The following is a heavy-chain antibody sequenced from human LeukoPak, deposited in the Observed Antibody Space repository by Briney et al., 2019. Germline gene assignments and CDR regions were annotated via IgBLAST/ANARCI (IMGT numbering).Heavy chain of an antibody. CDR1: GGSISSGGYY. D-gene: IGHD3-22*01. CDR3: AREAAEDSSGYPYRYFDY. J-gene: IGHJ4*02. Sequence: SQTLSLTCTVSGGSISSGGYYWSWIRQHPGKGLEWIGYIYYSGSTYHNPSLKSRVTISVDTSKNQFSLKLSSVTAADTAVYYCAREAAEDSSGYPYRYFDYWGQGTLVTVSS. CDR2: IYYSGST. V-gene: IGHV4-31*03.